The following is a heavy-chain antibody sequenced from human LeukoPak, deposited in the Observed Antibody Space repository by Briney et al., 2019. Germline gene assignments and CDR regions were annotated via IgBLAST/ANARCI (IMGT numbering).Heavy chain of an antibody. CDR1: GDSVSSSNSF. D-gene: IGHD6-6*01. Sequence: PSETLSLTCTVSGDSVSSSNSFWGWIRQPPGKGLEWIGSFHYSGSTFYNPSLKSRVTISVDTSKNHFSLKLTSVTAADSAVYYCARHEYQVFPPANWFDPWGQGTLVTVSS. CDR2: FHYSGST. J-gene: IGHJ5*02. CDR3: ARHEYQVFPPANWFDP. V-gene: IGHV4-39*02.